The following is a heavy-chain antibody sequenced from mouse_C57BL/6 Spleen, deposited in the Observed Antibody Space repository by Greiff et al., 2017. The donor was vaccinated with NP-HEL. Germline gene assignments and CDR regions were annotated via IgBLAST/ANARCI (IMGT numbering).Heavy chain of an antibody. J-gene: IGHJ1*03. CDR1: GYTFTDYE. CDR3: TRERDGYYVWYFDV. Sequence: SGAELVRPGASVTLSCKASGYTFTDYEMHWVKQTPVHGLEWIGAIDPETGGTAYNQKFKGKAILTADKSSSTAYMELRSLTSEDSAVYYCTRERDGYYVWYFDVWGTGTTVTVSS. D-gene: IGHD2-3*01. V-gene: IGHV1-15*01. CDR2: IDPETGGT.